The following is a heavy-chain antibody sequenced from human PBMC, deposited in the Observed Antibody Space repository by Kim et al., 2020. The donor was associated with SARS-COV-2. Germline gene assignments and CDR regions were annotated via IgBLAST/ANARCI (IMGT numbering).Heavy chain of an antibody. V-gene: IGHV4-34*01. CDR2: INHSGST. D-gene: IGHD3-22*01. CDR1: GGSFSGYY. J-gene: IGHJ3*01. Sequence: SETLSLTCAVYGGSFSGYYWSWIRQPPGKGLEWIGEINHSGSTNYNPSLKSRVTISVDTSKNQFSLKLSSVTAADTAVYYCARGASIPIIVVDLHSDAF. CDR3: ARGASIPIIVVDLHSDAF.